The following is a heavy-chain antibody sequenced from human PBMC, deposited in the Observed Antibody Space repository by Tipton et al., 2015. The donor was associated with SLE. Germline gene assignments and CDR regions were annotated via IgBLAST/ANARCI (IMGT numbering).Heavy chain of an antibody. CDR1: GGSISSGGYY. CDR2: IYYSGST. D-gene: IGHD6-13*01. V-gene: IGHV4-31*03. CDR3: ARDKPYLPESIAAAGKYYYYMDV. Sequence: TLSLTCTVSGGSISSGGYYWSWIRQHPGKGLEWIGYIYYSGSTYYNPSLKSRVTMSVDTSKNHFSLKLSSVTAADTAVYYCARDKPYLPESIAAAGKYYYYMDVWGKGTTVTVSS. J-gene: IGHJ6*03.